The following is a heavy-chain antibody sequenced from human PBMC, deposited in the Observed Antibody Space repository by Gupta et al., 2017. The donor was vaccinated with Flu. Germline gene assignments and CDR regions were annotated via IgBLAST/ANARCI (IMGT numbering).Heavy chain of an antibody. CDR2: ISGSGDST. D-gene: IGHD2-8*01. Sequence: GKGLEGVSAISGSGDSTYYADSVKGRFTISRDNSKNTLYLQMNSLRADDTAVYYCARYCTNGLCYYYYYGMDVWGQGTTVTVSS. J-gene: IGHJ6*02. V-gene: IGHV3-23*01. CDR3: ARYCTNGLCYYYYYGMDV.